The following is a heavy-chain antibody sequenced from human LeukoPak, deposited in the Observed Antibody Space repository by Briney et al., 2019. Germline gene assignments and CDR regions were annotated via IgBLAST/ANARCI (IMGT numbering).Heavy chain of an antibody. CDR1: GFTFSSYA. CDR3: AKGFYCSGGSCPVDY. V-gene: IGHV3-23*01. Sequence: GGSLRLSCAASGFTFSSYAMSWVRQAPGKGLEWVSAISGSGASTYSADSVKGRFTISRDNSKNTLYLQMNSLRAEDTAVYYCAKGFYCSGGSCPVDYWGQGTLVTVSS. CDR2: ISGSGAST. J-gene: IGHJ4*02. D-gene: IGHD2-15*01.